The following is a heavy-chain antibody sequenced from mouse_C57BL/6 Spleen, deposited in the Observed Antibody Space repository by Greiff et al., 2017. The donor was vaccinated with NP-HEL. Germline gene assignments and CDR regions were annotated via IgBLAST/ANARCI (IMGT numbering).Heavy chain of an antibody. CDR2: ISSGGDYI. Sequence: EVKLVESGEGLVKPGGSLKLSCAASGFTFSSYAMSWVRQTPEKRLEWVAYISSGGDYIYYADTVKGRFTISRDNTRNTLYLQMSSLKSEDTAMYYCTRDGGYGTGFDYWGQGTTLTVSS. CDR3: TRDGGYGTGFDY. D-gene: IGHD2-1*01. J-gene: IGHJ2*01. V-gene: IGHV5-9-1*02. CDR1: GFTFSSYA.